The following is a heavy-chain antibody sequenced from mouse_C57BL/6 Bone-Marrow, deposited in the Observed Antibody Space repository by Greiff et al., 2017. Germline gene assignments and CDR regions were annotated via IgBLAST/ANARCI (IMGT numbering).Heavy chain of an antibody. CDR3: ARGGQLRPYYFDY. D-gene: IGHD3-2*02. J-gene: IGHJ2*01. CDR2: IYPRSGNT. Sequence: QVQLQESGAELARPGASVKLSCKASGYTFTSYGISWVKQRTGQGLEWIGEIYPRSGNTYYNEKFKGKATLTADKSSSTAYMELRSLTSEDSAVYFCARGGQLRPYYFDYWGQGTTLTVSS. V-gene: IGHV1-81*01. CDR1: GYTFTSYG.